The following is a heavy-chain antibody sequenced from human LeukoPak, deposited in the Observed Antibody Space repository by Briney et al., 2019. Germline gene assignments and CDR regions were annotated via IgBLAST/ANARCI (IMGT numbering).Heavy chain of an antibody. CDR3: AGITMVRGVIT. D-gene: IGHD3-10*01. CDR1: GFTVSSNY. Sequence: GGSLRLSCAASGFTVSSNYMSWVRQAPGKRLEWVSVIYSGGSTYYADSVKGRFTISRDNSKNTLYLQMNSLRAEDTAVYYCAGITMVRGVITWGQGTLVTVSS. CDR2: IYSGGST. V-gene: IGHV3-53*01. J-gene: IGHJ5*02.